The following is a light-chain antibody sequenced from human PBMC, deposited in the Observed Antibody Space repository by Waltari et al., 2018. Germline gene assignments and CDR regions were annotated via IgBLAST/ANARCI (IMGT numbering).Light chain of an antibody. Sequence: DIQMTQSPSTLSASIGDRVTITCRASQSISGWLAWYHQKPGKAPKLLIFKASNLQSGVPSRFSGSGSGTDFTLTISSLQPDDFATYYCQHYNSYSPITFGQGTRLEIK. CDR3: QHYNSYSPIT. V-gene: IGKV1-5*03. J-gene: IGKJ5*01. CDR2: KAS. CDR1: QSISGW.